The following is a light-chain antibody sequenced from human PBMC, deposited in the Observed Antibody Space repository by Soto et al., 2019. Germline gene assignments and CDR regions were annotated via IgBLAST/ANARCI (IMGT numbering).Light chain of an antibody. CDR3: AAWDDGVGGPA. V-gene: IGLV1-47*01. CDR1: NSNIGNKY. J-gene: IGLJ2*01. CDR2: RNN. Sequence: QSVLTQPTSASGTPGQRVTISCSGSNSNIGNKYVYWYQQLPGTAPKLVMYRNNHRPSGVPDRFSGSKSGTSASLAISGLRSEDEADYYCAAWDDGVGGPAFGGGTKLTVL.